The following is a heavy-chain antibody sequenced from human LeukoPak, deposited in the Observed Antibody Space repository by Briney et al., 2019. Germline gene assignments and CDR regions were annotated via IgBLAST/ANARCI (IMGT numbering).Heavy chain of an antibody. J-gene: IGHJ4*02. CDR3: ATSFNYDSSGYYLPYFDY. CDR1: GYTFTSYG. Sequence: ASVKVSCKASGYTFTSYGISWVRQAPGQGLEWMGWISAYNGNTNYAQKLQGRVTMTTDTSTSTAYMELRSLRSDGTAVYYCATSFNYDSSGYYLPYFDYWGQGTLVTVSP. D-gene: IGHD3-22*01. CDR2: ISAYNGNT. V-gene: IGHV1-18*01.